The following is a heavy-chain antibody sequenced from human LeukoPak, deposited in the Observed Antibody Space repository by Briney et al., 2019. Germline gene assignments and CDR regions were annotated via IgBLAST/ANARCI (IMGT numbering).Heavy chain of an antibody. V-gene: IGHV5-51*01. J-gene: IGHJ6*03. CDR1: RDTFTNYY. CDR2: IFAGDSYT. Sequence: GESLQISCKGSRDTFTNYYIAWGRQVAGKGVEGMGIIFAGDSYTKYVPSFQGQVTISVDKSITTAYLQWSSLKASDTAMYFCARLRGISGTIFYYYYMDVWGKGTTVTVSS. D-gene: IGHD1-7*01. CDR3: ARLRGISGTIFYYYYMDV.